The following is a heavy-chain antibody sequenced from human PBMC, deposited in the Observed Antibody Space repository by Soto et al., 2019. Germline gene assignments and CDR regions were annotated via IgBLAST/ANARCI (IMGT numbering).Heavy chain of an antibody. J-gene: IGHJ6*02. CDR2: IRSKAYGGTT. Sequence: EVQLVESGGGLVKPGRSLRLSCTASGFTFGDYVMSWFRQAPGKGLEWVGFIRSKAYGGTTEYAASVKGRFTISRDDSKSIAYLQMNSLKTEDTAVYYCTRVGYSSGWPDSGYGMDVWGQGTTVTVSS. CDR1: GFTFGDYV. CDR3: TRVGYSSGWPDSGYGMDV. D-gene: IGHD6-19*01. V-gene: IGHV3-49*05.